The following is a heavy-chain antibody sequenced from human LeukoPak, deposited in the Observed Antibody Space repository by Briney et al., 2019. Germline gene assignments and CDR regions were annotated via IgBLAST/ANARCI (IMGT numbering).Heavy chain of an antibody. CDR2: ISYDGSNK. Sequence: GRSLRLSCAASGFTFSSYAMHWVRQAPGKGLEWVAVISYDGSNKYYADSVKGRYTISRDNSKNTLYLQMNSLRAEDTAVYYCARARGGYDFLTLIPGPTQLDYGAKGTLVTVSS. CDR1: GFTFSSYA. CDR3: ARARGGYDFLTLIPGPTQLDY. J-gene: IGHJ4*02. V-gene: IGHV3-30-3*01. D-gene: IGHD5-12*01.